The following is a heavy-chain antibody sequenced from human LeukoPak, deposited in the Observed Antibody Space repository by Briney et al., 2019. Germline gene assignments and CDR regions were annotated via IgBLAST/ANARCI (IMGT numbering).Heavy chain of an antibody. CDR2: IRYDGSNK. J-gene: IGHJ4*02. Sequence: GGSLRLSCAASGFTFSSYGMHWVRQAPGKGLEWVAFIRYDGSNKNYADSVKGRFTISRDNSKNTLYLQMNSLRAEDTAVYYCAKDRLDLGATNSLDYWGQGTLVTVSS. CDR3: AKDRLDLGATNSLDY. CDR1: GFTFSSYG. V-gene: IGHV3-30*02. D-gene: IGHD1-26*01.